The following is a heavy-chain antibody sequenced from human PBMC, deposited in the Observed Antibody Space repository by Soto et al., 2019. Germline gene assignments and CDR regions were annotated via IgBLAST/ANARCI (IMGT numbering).Heavy chain of an antibody. V-gene: IGHV4-59*08. CDR2: IHYSGST. CDR1: GGSISTYY. J-gene: IGHJ2*01. D-gene: IGHD4-17*01. Sequence: QVQLQESGPGLVKPSETLSLTCTVSGGSISTYYWSWIRQPPGKGLEWIGYIHYSGSTNYIPSLNCRVAISVDASKIRFCLKLTSLTAADAAVYDCARRYYGGNYWYFDLWGSGTLVTVSS. CDR3: ARRYYGGNYWYFDL.